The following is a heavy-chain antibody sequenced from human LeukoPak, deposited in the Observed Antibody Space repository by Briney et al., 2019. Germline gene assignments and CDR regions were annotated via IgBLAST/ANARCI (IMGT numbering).Heavy chain of an antibody. CDR3: ARGRTNYYDSSGYPPYYFDY. D-gene: IGHD3-22*01. CDR2: IYSGGST. Sequence: GGSLRLSCAASGFTVSGNYMSWVRQAPGKGLEWVSVIYSGGSTYYADSVKGRFTISRDNSKNTLYLQMNSLRAEDTAVYYCARGRTNYYDSSGYPPYYFDYWGQGTLVTVSS. J-gene: IGHJ4*02. CDR1: GFTVSGNY. V-gene: IGHV3-53*01.